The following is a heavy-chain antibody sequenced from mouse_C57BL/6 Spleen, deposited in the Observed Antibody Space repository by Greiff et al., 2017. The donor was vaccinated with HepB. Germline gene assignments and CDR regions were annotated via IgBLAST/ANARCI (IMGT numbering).Heavy chain of an antibody. J-gene: IGHJ3*01. Sequence: VQLQQPGAELVKPGASVKMSCKASGYTFTSYWITWVKQRPGQGLEWIGDIYPGSGSTNYNEKFKSKATLTVDTSSSTAYMQLSSLTSEDSAVYYCARGDYGSTLFAYWGQVTLVTVSA. D-gene: IGHD1-1*01. CDR2: IYPGSGST. V-gene: IGHV1-55*01. CDR3: ARGDYGSTLFAY. CDR1: GYTFTSYW.